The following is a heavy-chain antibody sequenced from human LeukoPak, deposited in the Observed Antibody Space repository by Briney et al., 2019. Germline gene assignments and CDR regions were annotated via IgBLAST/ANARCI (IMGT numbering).Heavy chain of an antibody. Sequence: GGSLRLSCAASGFTFSSYSMNWVRQAPGKGLEWVSSISSSSSYIYYADSVKGRFTISRDNAKNSLYLQMNSLRAEDTAVYYFAAVYYNSSGFFLDWGQGPLVPVSS. D-gene: IGHD3-22*01. V-gene: IGHV3-21*01. CDR1: GFTFSSYS. CDR2: ISSSSSYI. J-gene: IGHJ4*02. CDR3: AAVYYNSSGFFLD.